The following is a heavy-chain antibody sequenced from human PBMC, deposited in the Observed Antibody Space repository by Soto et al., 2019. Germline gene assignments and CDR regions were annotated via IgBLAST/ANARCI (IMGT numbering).Heavy chain of an antibody. D-gene: IGHD5-18*01. CDR1: GYTFTHYY. CDR2: INPSGGVT. J-gene: IGHJ4*02. V-gene: IGHV1-46*01. Sequence: XSVKVSCNASGYTFTHYYIHWVRQAPGQGLEWMGIINPSGGVTTYAQKFRAGFTMTRDTSTSTVYMELSSLRSEDSAVYYCATSVNSAMAFDYWGQGTLVTVS. CDR3: ATSVNSAMAFDY.